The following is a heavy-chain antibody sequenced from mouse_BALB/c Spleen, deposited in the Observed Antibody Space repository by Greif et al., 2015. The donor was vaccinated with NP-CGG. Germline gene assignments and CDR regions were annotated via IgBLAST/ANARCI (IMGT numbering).Heavy chain of an antibody. D-gene: IGHD2-3*01. CDR1: GFTFSSFG. V-gene: IGHV5-17*02. CDR2: ISSGSSTI. CDR3: ARPIYDGYWFAY. Sequence: EVQGVESGGGLVQPGGSRKLSCAASGFTFSSFGMHWVRQAPEKGLEWVAYISSGSSTIYYADTVKGRFTISRDNPKNTLFLQMTSLRSEDTAMYYCARPIYDGYWFAYWGQGTLVTVSA. J-gene: IGHJ3*01.